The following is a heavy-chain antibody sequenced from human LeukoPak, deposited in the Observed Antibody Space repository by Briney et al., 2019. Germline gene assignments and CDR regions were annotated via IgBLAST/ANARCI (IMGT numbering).Heavy chain of an antibody. CDR2: IYTSGST. Sequence: SDTLSLTCTVSGGSISSGSYYWSWIRQPAGKGLEWIGRIYTSGSTNYNPSLKSRVTISVDTSKNQFSLKLSSVTAADTAVYYCARGSSGSYPRWGQGTLVTVSS. D-gene: IGHD1-26*01. V-gene: IGHV4-61*02. J-gene: IGHJ4*02. CDR1: GGSISSGSYY. CDR3: ARGSSGSYPR.